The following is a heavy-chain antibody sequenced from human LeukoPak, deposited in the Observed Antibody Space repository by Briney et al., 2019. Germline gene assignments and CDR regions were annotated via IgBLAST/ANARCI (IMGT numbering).Heavy chain of an antibody. D-gene: IGHD6-13*01. CDR2: INHSGST. CDR1: GGSFSGYY. J-gene: IGHJ4*02. CDR3: ARDLGGIAD. Sequence: SETLSLTCAVYGGSFSGYYWSWIRQPPGKGLEWIGEINHSGSTNYNPSLKSRVTISVDTSKNQFSLKLSSVTAADTAVYYCARDLGGIADWGQGTLVTVSS. V-gene: IGHV4-34*01.